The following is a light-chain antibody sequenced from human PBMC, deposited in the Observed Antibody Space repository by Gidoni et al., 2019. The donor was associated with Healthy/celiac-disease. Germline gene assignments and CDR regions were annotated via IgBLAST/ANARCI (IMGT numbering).Light chain of an antibody. CDR2: DAS. Sequence: DIQMTQSPSSLSASVGDRVTITCQASRDISNYLHWYQQKPGKAPKLLVYDASNLETGVPSRFGGGGSGTHFTFTISSLQPEDIATYYCQQNDNLPLTFGGGTKVEMK. J-gene: IGKJ4*01. CDR1: RDISNY. CDR3: QQNDNLPLT. V-gene: IGKV1-33*01.